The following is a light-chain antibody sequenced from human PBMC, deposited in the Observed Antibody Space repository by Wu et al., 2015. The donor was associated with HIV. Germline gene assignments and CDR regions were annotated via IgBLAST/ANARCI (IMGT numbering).Light chain of an antibody. J-gene: IGKJ5*01. CDR1: QRVSSRY. Sequence: EIVLTQSPGILSLSPGDRATLSCRASQRVSSRYLAWYQQKPGQAPRLLIYGGSTRATGIPDRFSGSGSGTDFSLTISRLEPEDVAMYYCQQYGSSPITFGQGTRLEIE. CDR2: GGS. CDR3: QQYGSSPIT. V-gene: IGKV3-20*01.